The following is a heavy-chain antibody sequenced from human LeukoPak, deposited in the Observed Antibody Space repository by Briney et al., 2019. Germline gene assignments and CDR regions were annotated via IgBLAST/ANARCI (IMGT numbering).Heavy chain of an antibody. D-gene: IGHD5-18*01. CDR3: ARGGDSYGYVDY. Sequence: PGGSLRLSCAASGFIVSSHYMSWVRQAPGKGLEWVSVIYRGGSTYYADSVKGRFTISRDNSKNTLYFQMNSLRAEDTAVYYCARGGDSYGYVDYWGQGTLVTVSP. J-gene: IGHJ4*02. CDR2: IYRGGST. CDR1: GFIVSSHY. V-gene: IGHV3-53*01.